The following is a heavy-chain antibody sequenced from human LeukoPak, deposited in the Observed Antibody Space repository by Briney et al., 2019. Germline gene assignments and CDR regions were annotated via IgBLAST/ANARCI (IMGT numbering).Heavy chain of an antibody. D-gene: IGHD3-3*01. J-gene: IGHJ5*02. CDR2: INAGNGNT. CDR3: ARSSTYYDFWSGSYNWFDP. V-gene: IGHV1-3*01. CDR1: GYTFTSYA. Sequence: ASVKVSCKASGYTFTSYAMHWVRQAPGQRLEWMGWINAGNGNTKYSQKFQGRVTITRDTSASTAYMELSSLRSEDTAVYYCARSSTYYDFWSGSYNWFDPWGQGTLVTVSS.